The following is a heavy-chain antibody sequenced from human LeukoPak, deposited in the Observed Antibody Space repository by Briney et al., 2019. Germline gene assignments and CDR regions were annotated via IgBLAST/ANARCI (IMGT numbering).Heavy chain of an antibody. V-gene: IGHV3-74*01. CDR1: GFTFSNYW. D-gene: IGHD3-10*01. CDR3: ASTMVRGVP. J-gene: IGHJ5*02. CDR2: INSDGSST. Sequence: GGSLRLSYAASGFTFSNYWMHWVRQAPGKGLVWVSRINSDGSSTSYADSVKGRFTISRDNAKNTLYLQMNSLRAEDTAVYYCASTMVRGVPWGQGTLVTVSS.